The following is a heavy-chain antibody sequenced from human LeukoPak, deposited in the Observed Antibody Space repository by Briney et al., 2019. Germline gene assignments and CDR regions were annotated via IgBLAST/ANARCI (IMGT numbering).Heavy chain of an antibody. CDR1: GFTFSSYG. D-gene: IGHD3-22*01. J-gene: IGHJ4*02. V-gene: IGHV3-30*18. CDR2: ISYDGSNK. CDR3: AKDKNGYYDSTGGFDY. Sequence: PGRSLRLSCAASGFTFSSYGMHWVRQAPGKGLEWVAVISYDGSNKYYADSVKGRFTISRDNSKNTLYLQMNSLRAEDTAVHYCAKDKNGYYDSTGGFDYWGQGTLVTVSS.